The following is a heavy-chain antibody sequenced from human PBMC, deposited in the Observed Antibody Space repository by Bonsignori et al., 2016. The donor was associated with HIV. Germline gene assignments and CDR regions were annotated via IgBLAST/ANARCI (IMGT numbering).Heavy chain of an antibody. D-gene: IGHD4-23*01. CDR3: ATLVAVVNDY. CDR2: VDPEDGET. V-gene: IGHV1-69-2*01. Sequence: WVRQAPGQGLEWMGLVDPEDGETIYAEKFQGRVTITADTSTDTAYMELSSLRSEDTAVYYCATLVAVVNDYWGPGNPGHRLL. J-gene: IGHJ4*02.